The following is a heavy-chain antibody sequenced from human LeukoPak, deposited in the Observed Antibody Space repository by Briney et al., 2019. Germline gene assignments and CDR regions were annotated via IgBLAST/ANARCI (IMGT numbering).Heavy chain of an antibody. V-gene: IGHV3-30-3*01. Sequence: PGGSLRLSCAASGFTFSSYAMHWVRRAPGKGPEGVEVISYDGSNKYYADSVKGRFTISRDNSKNTPYLQMNSLRAEDTAVYHCARGSSGWYSVRFDPWGQGTLVTVSS. D-gene: IGHD6-19*01. CDR3: ARGSSGWYSVRFDP. CDR2: ISYDGSNK. J-gene: IGHJ5*02. CDR1: GFTFSSYA.